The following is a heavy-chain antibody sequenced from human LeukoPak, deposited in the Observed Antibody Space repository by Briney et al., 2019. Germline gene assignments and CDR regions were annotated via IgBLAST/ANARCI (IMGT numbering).Heavy chain of an antibody. Sequence: ASVKVSCKVSGYTLTELSMHWVRQAPGKGPEWMGGFDPEDGETIYAQKFQGRVTMTEDTSTDTAYMELSSLRSEDTAVYYCATDDGSGSYYYFDYWGQGTLVTVSS. CDR2: FDPEDGET. V-gene: IGHV1-24*01. D-gene: IGHD3-10*01. CDR3: ATDDGSGSYYYFDY. J-gene: IGHJ4*02. CDR1: GYTLTELS.